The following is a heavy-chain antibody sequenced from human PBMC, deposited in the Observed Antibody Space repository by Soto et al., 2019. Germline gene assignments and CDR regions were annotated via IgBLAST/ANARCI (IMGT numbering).Heavy chain of an antibody. CDR3: ARESDTAMATGAFDI. J-gene: IGHJ3*02. Sequence: SETLSLTCTVSGGSISSYYWSWIRQPPGKGPEWIGYIYYSGSTNYNPSLKSRVTISVDTSKNQFSLKLSSVTAADTAVYYCARESDTAMATGAFDIWGQGTMVTVSS. CDR1: GGSISSYY. V-gene: IGHV4-59*01. D-gene: IGHD5-18*01. CDR2: IYYSGST.